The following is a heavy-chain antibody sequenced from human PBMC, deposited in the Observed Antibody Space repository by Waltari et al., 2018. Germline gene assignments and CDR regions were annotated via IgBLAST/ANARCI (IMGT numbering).Heavy chain of an antibody. CDR2: TYSNGES. CDR1: GGPINSENYY. J-gene: IGHJ5*01. V-gene: IGHV4-61*02. D-gene: IGHD3-16*01. Sequence: QVQLRESGAGLVKPSQTLSLTCSVSGGPINSENYYWGWVRKAADKGLEWIGRTYSNGESRYSPSLDRRVTVSGDRSRNQCHLSLRSVPAADTAMYYCARGDDRPARYFFDSWGQGILVTVSS. CDR3: ARGDDRPARYFFDS.